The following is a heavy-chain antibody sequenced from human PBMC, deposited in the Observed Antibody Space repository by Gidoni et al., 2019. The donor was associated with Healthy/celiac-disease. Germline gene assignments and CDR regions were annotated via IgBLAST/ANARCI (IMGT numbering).Heavy chain of an antibody. CDR1: GGSFIGYY. V-gene: IGHV4-34*01. J-gene: IGHJ6*02. D-gene: IGHD3-10*01. CDR2: INHSGST. Sequence: QVQLQQWGAGLLKPSETLSLTCAVYGGSFIGYYWSWIRQPPGKGLEWIGEINHSGSTNYNPSLKSRVTISVDTSKNQFSLKLSSVTAADTAVYYCARFRYKGIRGMRYYYGMDVWGQGTTVTVSS. CDR3: ARFRYKGIRGMRYYYGMDV.